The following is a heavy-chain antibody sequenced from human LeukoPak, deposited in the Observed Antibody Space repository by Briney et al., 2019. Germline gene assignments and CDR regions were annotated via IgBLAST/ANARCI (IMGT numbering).Heavy chain of an antibody. Sequence: PAPCLSLTCTVASPSVSISYCGCVRHPPGKGLGWHGFVSYIGSTNYNPSLKSRATIPVDTSKTQFSLMLSSVAAAATAVSYFARESGHSGRDVWGRGTGDSV. J-gene: IGHJ1*01. D-gene: IGHD5-24*01. CDR3: ARESGHSGRDV. V-gene: IGHV4-59*02. CDR2: VSYIGST. CDR1: SPSVSISY.